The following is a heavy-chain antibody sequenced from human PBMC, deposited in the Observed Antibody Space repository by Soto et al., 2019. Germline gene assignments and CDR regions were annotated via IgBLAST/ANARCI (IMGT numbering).Heavy chain of an antibody. Sequence: ASVKVSCKASGGTFSSYAISWVRQAPGQGLEWMGGIIPIFGTANYAQKIQGRVTITADKSTSTAYMELSSLRSEDTAVYYCARNWNDSLALKYWGQGTLVTVYS. J-gene: IGHJ4*02. CDR2: IIPIFGTA. V-gene: IGHV1-69*06. D-gene: IGHD1-1*01. CDR3: ARNWNDSLALKY. CDR1: GGTFSSYA.